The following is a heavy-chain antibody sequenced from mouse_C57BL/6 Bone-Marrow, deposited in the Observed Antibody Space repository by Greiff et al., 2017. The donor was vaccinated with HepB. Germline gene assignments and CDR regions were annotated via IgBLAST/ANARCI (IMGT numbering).Heavy chain of an antibody. CDR3: TTQTGTEDAMDY. CDR2: IDPENGDT. J-gene: IGHJ4*01. Sequence: VQLKQSGAELVRPGASVKLSCTASGFNIKDDYMHWVKQRPEQGLEWIGWIDPENGDTEYASKFQGKATITADTSSNTAYLQLSSLTSEDTAVYYCTTQTGTEDAMDYWGQGTSVTVSS. V-gene: IGHV14-4*01. CDR1: GFNIKDDY. D-gene: IGHD4-1*01.